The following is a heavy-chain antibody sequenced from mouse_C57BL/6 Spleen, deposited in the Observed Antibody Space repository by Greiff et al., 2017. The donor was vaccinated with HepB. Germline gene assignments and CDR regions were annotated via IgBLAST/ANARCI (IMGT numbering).Heavy chain of an antibody. J-gene: IGHJ4*01. CDR1: GYTFTSYG. Sequence: QVQLQQSGAELARPGASVKLSCKASGYTFTSYGISWVKQRTGQGLEWIGEIYPRSGNTYYNEKFKGKATLTADKSSSTAYMELRSLTSEDSAVYFCAREHYDYDDAMDYWGQGTSVTVSS. D-gene: IGHD2-4*01. CDR3: AREHYDYDDAMDY. V-gene: IGHV1-81*01. CDR2: IYPRSGNT.